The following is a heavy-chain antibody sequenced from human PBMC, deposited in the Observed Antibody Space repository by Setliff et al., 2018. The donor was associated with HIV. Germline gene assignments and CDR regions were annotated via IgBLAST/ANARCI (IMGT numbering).Heavy chain of an antibody. Sequence: PGGSLRLSCAASGFTFSRYSMNWVRQAPGKGLEWVSYISSSSSSIYHADSVKGRFTISRDNAKNTLYLQMNSLRAEDTAVYYCARYGGTVTREFDFWGQGTLVTVSS. CDR2: ISSSSSSI. D-gene: IGHD4-17*01. CDR1: GFTFSRYS. V-gene: IGHV3-48*04. CDR3: ARYGGTVTREFDF. J-gene: IGHJ4*02.